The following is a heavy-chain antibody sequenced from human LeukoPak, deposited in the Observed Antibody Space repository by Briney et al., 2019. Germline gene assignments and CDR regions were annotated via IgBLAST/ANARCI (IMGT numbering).Heavy chain of an antibody. CDR3: ARSGSVVVVPAAYNWFDP. CDR2: INPNSGGT. V-gene: IGHV1-2*02. Sequence: GASVKVSCKASGYTFTSYGISWVRRAPGQGLEWMGWINPNSGGTNYAQKFQGRVTMTRDTSISTAYMELSRLRSDDTAVYYCARSGSVVVVPAAYNWFDPWGQGTLVTVSS. J-gene: IGHJ5*02. D-gene: IGHD2-2*01. CDR1: GYTFTSYG.